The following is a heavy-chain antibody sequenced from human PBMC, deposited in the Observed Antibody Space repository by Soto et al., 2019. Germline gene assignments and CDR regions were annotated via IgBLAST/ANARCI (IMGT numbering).Heavy chain of an antibody. CDR3: TKNSAYALDY. Sequence: ENLSLTFDVPGGSITNNNWWSWVRQPPGEGLEWIGEMHHIGSTNYNPSLKSRVTMSLDTSKNKFFLKLNSVTAADKAVYYCTKNSAYALDYWGQGTLVTVSS. V-gene: IGHV4-4*02. J-gene: IGHJ4*02. D-gene: IGHD5-12*01. CDR2: MHHIGST. CDR1: GGSITNNNW.